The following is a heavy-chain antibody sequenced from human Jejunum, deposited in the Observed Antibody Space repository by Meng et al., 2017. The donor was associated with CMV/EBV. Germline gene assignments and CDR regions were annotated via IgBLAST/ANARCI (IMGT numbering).Heavy chain of an antibody. CDR3: VRAGRDENDRQRHFDH. D-gene: IGHD5-24*01. CDR2: LNPGGGAT. V-gene: IGHV1-2*02. Sequence: TFSAYYIPWVRQAPGHGLEWMGWLNPGGGATDYAQRFQSRVSLTRDKTITTAYMDLTKLRSDDTAVYFCVRAGRDENDRQRHFDHWGQGTQVTVSS. CDR1: TFSAYY. J-gene: IGHJ4*02.